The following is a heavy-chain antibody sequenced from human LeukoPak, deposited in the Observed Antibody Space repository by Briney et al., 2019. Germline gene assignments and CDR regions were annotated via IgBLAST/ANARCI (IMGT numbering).Heavy chain of an antibody. J-gene: IGHJ4*02. CDR3: ARGGDIVVVPVAGFDY. CDR1: GFTFTSYS. Sequence: GGSLRLSCAASGFTFTSYSMNWVRQAPGKGLEWVSSISSSSSYIYYGASVKGRFTVSRDTAKNSLYLQMNSLRADDTAVYYCARGGDIVVVPVAGFDYWGQGTLVTVSS. CDR2: ISSSSSYI. V-gene: IGHV3-21*01. D-gene: IGHD2-2*01.